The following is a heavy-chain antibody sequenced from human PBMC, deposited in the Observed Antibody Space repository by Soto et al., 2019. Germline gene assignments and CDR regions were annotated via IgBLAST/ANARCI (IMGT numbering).Heavy chain of an antibody. J-gene: IGHJ5*02. CDR2: INPGDSDT. CDR1: GYSFTTYW. CDR3: ARHNGWFDP. Sequence: GESLKISCKGSGYSFTTYWIGWVRQTPGKGLEWMGIINPGDSDTRYSPSFQGQVTMSADKSISTAYLQWSSLKASDTAIYYCARHNGWFDPWGQGTLVTVSS. V-gene: IGHV5-51*01.